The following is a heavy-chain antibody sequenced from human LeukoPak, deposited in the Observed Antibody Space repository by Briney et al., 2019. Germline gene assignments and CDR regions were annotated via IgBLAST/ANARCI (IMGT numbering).Heavy chain of an antibody. D-gene: IGHD6-6*01. J-gene: IGHJ6*02. Sequence: SETLSLTCTASGDSISDYCWSWIRQPPGKGLEWIGCIYYSGSTNYNLSLKSRVTLSVDTSKNQFSLKLNSVAAADTAVYYCTRDRPLYGMDVWGQGTTVTVSS. V-gene: IGHV4-59*01. CDR2: IYYSGST. CDR3: TRDRPLYGMDV. CDR1: GDSISDYC.